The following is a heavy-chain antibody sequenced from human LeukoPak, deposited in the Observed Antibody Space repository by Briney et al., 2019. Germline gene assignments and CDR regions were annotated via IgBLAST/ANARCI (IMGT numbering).Heavy chain of an antibody. D-gene: IGHD6-19*01. J-gene: IGHJ4*02. CDR1: RYTFTGQD. V-gene: IGHV1-2*02. CDR3: ASYPRYSSSPPFDY. Sequence: ASVKVSCKASRYTFTGQDMHWVRQAPGQGLEWVGWINPNTGDTNYAQKFQGRVTMTRDTTISTAYMELSRLTSDDTAVYYCASYPRYSSSPPFDYWGQGTLVTLSS. CDR2: INPNTGDT.